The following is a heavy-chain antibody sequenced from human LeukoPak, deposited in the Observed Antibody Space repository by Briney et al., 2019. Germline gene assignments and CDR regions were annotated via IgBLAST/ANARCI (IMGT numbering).Heavy chain of an antibody. CDR1: GFTFSSYA. Sequence: GGSLRLSCAASGFTFSSYAMSWVRQAPGKGLEWVSYISSSSSTIYYADSVKGRFTISRDNAKNSLYLQMNSLRAEDTAVYYCARGGDFDYWGQGTLVTVSS. CDR3: ARGGDFDY. V-gene: IGHV3-48*01. CDR2: ISSSSSTI. J-gene: IGHJ4*02.